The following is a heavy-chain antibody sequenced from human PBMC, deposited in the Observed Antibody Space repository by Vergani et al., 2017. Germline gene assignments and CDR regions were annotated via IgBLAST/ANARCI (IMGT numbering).Heavy chain of an antibody. CDR1: GFTFSSYG. CDR3: ARDTSDCLSTSCYPFFDY. Sequence: QVQLVESGGGVVQPGRSLRLSCAASGFTFSSYGMHWVRQAPGKGLEWVAVIWYDGSNTYYADSVKGRFTISRDNSKNTLYLQMNSLRAEDTAVYYCARDTSDCLSTSCYPFFDYWGQGTLVTVSS. CDR2: IWYDGSNT. D-gene: IGHD2-2*01. V-gene: IGHV3-33*01. J-gene: IGHJ4*02.